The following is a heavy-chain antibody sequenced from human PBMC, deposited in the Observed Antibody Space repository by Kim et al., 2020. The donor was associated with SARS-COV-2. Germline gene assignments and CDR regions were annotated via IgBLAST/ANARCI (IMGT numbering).Heavy chain of an antibody. Sequence: SETLSLTCAVYGGSFSGYYWSWIRQPPGKGLEWIGEINHSGSTNYNPSLKSRVTISVDTSKNQFSLKLSSVTAADTAVYYCARGVVVAAIDYWGQGTLVTVSS. D-gene: IGHD2-15*01. V-gene: IGHV4-34*01. J-gene: IGHJ4*02. CDR1: GGSFSGYY. CDR2: INHSGST. CDR3: ARGVVVAAIDY.